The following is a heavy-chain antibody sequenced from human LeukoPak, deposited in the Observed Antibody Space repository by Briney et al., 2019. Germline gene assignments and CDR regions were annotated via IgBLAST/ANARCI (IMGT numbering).Heavy chain of an antibody. V-gene: IGHV3-7*01. D-gene: IGHD2-15*01. Sequence: GGSLRLSCAASGFTFSSYWMSWVRQAPGKGLEWVANIKQDGSEKYYVDSVKGRFTISRDNAKNSLYLQMNSLRAEDTAVYYCARHIGLLVVVAATHGGMDVWGQGTTVTVSS. CDR2: IKQDGSEK. CDR1: GFTFSSYW. CDR3: ARHIGLLVVVAATHGGMDV. J-gene: IGHJ6*02.